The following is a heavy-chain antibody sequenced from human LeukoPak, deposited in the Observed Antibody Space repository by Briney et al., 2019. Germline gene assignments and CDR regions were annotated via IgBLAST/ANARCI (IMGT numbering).Heavy chain of an antibody. J-gene: IGHJ5*02. D-gene: IGHD2-2*01. CDR1: GYSISSGYY. Sequence: PSETLSLTSAVSGYSISSGYYWGWIRQPPGKGLEWIGSIYHSGSTYYNPSLKSRVTISVDTSKNQFSLKLSSVTAADTAVYYCARRIWEVPSPFDPWGQGTLVTVSS. CDR2: IYHSGST. V-gene: IGHV4-38-2*01. CDR3: ARRIWEVPSPFDP.